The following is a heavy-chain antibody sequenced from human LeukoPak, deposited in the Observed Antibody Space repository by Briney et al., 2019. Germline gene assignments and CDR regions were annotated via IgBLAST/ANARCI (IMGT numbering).Heavy chain of an antibody. CDR1: GFTFSSYS. CDR2: ISSSSSTI. V-gene: IGHV3-48*01. J-gene: IGHJ6*02. D-gene: IGHD3-3*01. CDR3: ARDHGYDFWSSSGMDV. Sequence: GGSLRLSCAASGFTFSSYSMNWVRQAPGKGLEWVSYISSSSSTIYYADSVKGRFTISRDNAKNSLYLRMNSLRAEDTAVYYCARDHGYDFWSSSGMDVWGQGTTVTVSS.